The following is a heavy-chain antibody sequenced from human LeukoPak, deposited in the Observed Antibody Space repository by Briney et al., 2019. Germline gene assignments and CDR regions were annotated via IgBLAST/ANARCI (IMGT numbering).Heavy chain of an antibody. CDR3: AREAPGPYSSGYYYDSNYFDY. Sequence: SETLSLTCTVSGGSISSYYWSWIRQPPGKGLEWIGYIYYSGSTNYNPSLKSRVTISVDTSKNQFSLKLSSVTAADTAVYYCAREAPGPYSSGYYYDSNYFDYWGQGTLVTVSS. V-gene: IGHV4-59*01. CDR1: GGSISSYY. D-gene: IGHD3-22*01. CDR2: IYYSGST. J-gene: IGHJ4*02.